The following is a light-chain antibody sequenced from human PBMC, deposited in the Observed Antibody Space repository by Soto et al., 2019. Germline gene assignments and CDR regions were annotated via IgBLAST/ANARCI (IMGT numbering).Light chain of an antibody. CDR3: LQYDGYSGPT. CDR2: KAS. CDR1: QSVSSW. J-gene: IGKJ1*01. Sequence: DIQMTQSPSTLSASVGDRVTITCRASQSVSSWLAWYQQKPGKAPKLLIYKASTLESGVPSRFSGTGFGTEFTLTISSLQPDDFATYYCLQYDGYSGPTFGQGTKVEIK. V-gene: IGKV1-5*03.